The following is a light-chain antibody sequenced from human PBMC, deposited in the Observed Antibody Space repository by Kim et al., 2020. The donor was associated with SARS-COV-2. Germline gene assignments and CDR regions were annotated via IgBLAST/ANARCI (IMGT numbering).Light chain of an antibody. CDR2: DVS. CDR3: SSYTSSNINYV. CDR1: SSSVGGYDY. Sequence: QSITISCTGTSSSVGGYDYVAWYQHHPGKAPKLMLFDVSKRPSGVSNRFSGSKSGNTASLTISGLQAEDEADYYCSSYTSSNINYVFGTGTKVTVL. J-gene: IGLJ1*01. V-gene: IGLV2-14*03.